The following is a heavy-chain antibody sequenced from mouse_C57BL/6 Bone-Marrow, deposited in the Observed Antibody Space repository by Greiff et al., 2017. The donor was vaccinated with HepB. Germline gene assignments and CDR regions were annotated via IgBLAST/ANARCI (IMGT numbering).Heavy chain of an antibody. D-gene: IGHD2-13*01. V-gene: IGHV1-64*01. CDR3: ARALETTVGY. CDR1: GYTFTSYW. CDR2: IHPNSGST. Sequence: VQLQQPGAELVKPGASVKLSCKASGYTFTSYWMHWVRQRPGQGLEWIGMIHPNSGSTNYNEKFKSKATLTVDKSSSTAYMQLSSLTSEDSAVYYCARALETTVGYWGQGTTLTVSS. J-gene: IGHJ2*01.